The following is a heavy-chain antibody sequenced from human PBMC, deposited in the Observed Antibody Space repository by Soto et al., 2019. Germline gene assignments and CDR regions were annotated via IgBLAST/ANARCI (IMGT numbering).Heavy chain of an antibody. V-gene: IGHV3-23*01. D-gene: IGHD6-6*01. J-gene: IGHJ4*02. CDR1: GFTFSMSA. Sequence: GGSLRLSCAASGFTFSMSAMTWVRQAPGKGLEWVSTTGLNGGTTYYGDSVKGRFTVSRDNSKNTLDLHMSSLSAEDTAVYYCATVHSTSRSFDYWGQGTLVTVSS. CDR2: TGLNGGTT. CDR3: ATVHSTSRSFDY.